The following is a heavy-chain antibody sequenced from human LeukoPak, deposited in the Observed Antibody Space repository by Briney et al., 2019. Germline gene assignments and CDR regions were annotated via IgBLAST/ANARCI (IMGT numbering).Heavy chain of an antibody. D-gene: IGHD6-13*01. CDR3: VRSFPRYIPAAGTGGGS. V-gene: IGHV1-8*01. CDR2: MNPNRGDT. Sequence: GASVKVSCKASGYTFTSYDIHWVRQATGQGLEWMGRMNPNRGDTDYAQKFQGRVTMTRDTSISTAYMELSSLRSEDRGLYYCVRSFPRYIPAAGTGGGSWGQGTLVSVSS. J-gene: IGHJ5*02. CDR1: GYTFTSYD.